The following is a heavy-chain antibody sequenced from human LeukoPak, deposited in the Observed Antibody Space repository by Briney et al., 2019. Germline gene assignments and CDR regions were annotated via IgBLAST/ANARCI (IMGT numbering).Heavy chain of an antibody. Sequence: SETLSLTCTVSGGSISSGGHSWSWIRQPPGKGLEWIGYINYRGSAYYNPSLKSRVTISVDTSKNQFSLKLTSVTAADTAVYYRARDTVPGDSFDIWGQGTMVTVSS. CDR3: ARDTVPGDSFDI. CDR2: INYRGSA. CDR1: GGSISSGGHS. V-gene: IGHV4-31*03. J-gene: IGHJ3*02.